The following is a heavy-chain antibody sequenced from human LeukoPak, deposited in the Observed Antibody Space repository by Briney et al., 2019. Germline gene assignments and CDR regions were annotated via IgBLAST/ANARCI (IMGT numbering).Heavy chain of an antibody. CDR2: IYYSGST. D-gene: IGHD5-24*01. Sequence: SQTFSLTCTVSGGSISSSSYYWGWIRQPPGKGLEWIGSIYYSGSTYYNPSLKSRVTISVDTSKNQFSLKLSSVTAADTAVYYCARQREMATRDAFDIWGQGTMVTVSS. CDR3: ARQREMATRDAFDI. V-gene: IGHV4-39*01. CDR1: GGSISSSSYY. J-gene: IGHJ3*02.